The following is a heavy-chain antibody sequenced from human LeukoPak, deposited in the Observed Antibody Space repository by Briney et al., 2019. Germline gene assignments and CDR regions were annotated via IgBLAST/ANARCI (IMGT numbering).Heavy chain of an antibody. Sequence: GRSLRLSCAASGFTFSSYAMSWVRQAPGKGLEWVSAISGSGGNTYYADSVKGRFTISRDNSKNTLYLQMNSLRAEDTAVYYCSKDQSSGWYGYSDYWGQGTLVTVSS. CDR2: ISGSGGNT. V-gene: IGHV3-23*01. J-gene: IGHJ4*02. D-gene: IGHD6-19*01. CDR3: SKDQSSGWYGYSDY. CDR1: GFTFSSYA.